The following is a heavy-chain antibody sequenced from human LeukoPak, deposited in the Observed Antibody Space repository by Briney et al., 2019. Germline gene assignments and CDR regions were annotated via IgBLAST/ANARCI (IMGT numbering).Heavy chain of an antibody. D-gene: IGHD4-23*01. Sequence: SETLSLTCTVSGGSISSYYWSWIRQPPGKGLEWIGYIYYSGSTNYNPSLMSRVTISVDTSKNQFSLKLSSVTAADTAVYYCARWTTVVTFDYWGQGTLVTVSS. CDR1: GGSISSYY. CDR2: IYYSGST. V-gene: IGHV4-59*01. CDR3: ARWTTVVTFDY. J-gene: IGHJ4*02.